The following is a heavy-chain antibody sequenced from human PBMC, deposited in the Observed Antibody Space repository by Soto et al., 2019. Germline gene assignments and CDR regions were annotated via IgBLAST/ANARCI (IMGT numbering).Heavy chain of an antibody. J-gene: IGHJ4*02. Sequence: GGSLRLSCAASGFTFSSYGMHWVRQAPGKGLEWVAVIWYDGSNKYYADSVMGRFTISRDNSKNTLYLQMNSLRAEDTAVYYCARDWNYYDSSGFSYYFDYWGQGTLVTVSS. CDR3: ARDWNYYDSSGFSYYFDY. V-gene: IGHV3-33*01. CDR2: IWYDGSNK. D-gene: IGHD3-22*01. CDR1: GFTFSSYG.